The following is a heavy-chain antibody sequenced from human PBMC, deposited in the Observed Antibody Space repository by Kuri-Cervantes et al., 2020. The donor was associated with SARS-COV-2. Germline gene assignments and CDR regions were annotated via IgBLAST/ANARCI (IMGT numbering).Heavy chain of an antibody. CDR3: ARRKQLVGFDY. CDR2: INHSGST. J-gene: IGHJ4*02. CDR1: GGSFSGYY. V-gene: IGHV4-34*01. D-gene: IGHD6-6*01. Sequence: GSLRLSCAVYGGSFSGYYWSWIRQPPGKGLEWIGEINHSGSTNYNPSLKSRVTISVDTSKNQFSLKLSSVTAADTAVYYCARRKQLVGFDYWGQGTLVTVSS.